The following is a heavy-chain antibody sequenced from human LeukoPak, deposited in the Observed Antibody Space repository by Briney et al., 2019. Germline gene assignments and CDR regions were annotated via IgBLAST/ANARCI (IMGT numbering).Heavy chain of an antibody. D-gene: IGHD3-22*01. CDR3: ARDAYDSSGYLDY. CDR2: IYSGGST. V-gene: IGHV3-66*02. Sequence: PGGSLRLSCAASGFTVSSNYMSWVRQAPGKGLEWVSVIYSGGSTYYADSVKGRFTISRDNSKNTLYLQMNSLRAEDTAVYYCARDAYDSSGYLDYWGQGTLVTVSS. CDR1: GFTVSSNY. J-gene: IGHJ4*02.